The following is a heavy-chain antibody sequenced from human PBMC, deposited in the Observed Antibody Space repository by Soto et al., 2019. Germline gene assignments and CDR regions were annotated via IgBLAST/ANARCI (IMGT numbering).Heavy chain of an antibody. J-gene: IGHJ4*02. CDR3: ARGDGFWSGYSYLNY. D-gene: IGHD3-3*01. Sequence: SETLSLTCTVSGGSVSNSSHYWTWIRQPPGKGLEWIGCVYYTGSTNYNPSLHSRVTISVDTSKNQFSLTLSSVTAADTAVYYCARGDGFWSGYSYLNYWGQGTPVTVSS. V-gene: IGHV4-61*01. CDR2: VYYTGST. CDR1: GGSVSNSSHY.